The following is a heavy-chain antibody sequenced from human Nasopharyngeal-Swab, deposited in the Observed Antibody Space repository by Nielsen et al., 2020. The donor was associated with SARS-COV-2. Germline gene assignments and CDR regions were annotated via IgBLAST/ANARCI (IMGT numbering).Heavy chain of an antibody. V-gene: IGHV3-48*02. CDR3: ARDISSSAGFDY. Sequence: GESLKISCAASGFTFSSYSMNWVRQAPGKGLEWVSYISSSSSTIHYADSVKGRFTISRDNAKNSLYLQMNSLRDEDTAVYYCARDISSSAGFDYWGQGTLVTVSS. J-gene: IGHJ4*02. CDR2: ISSSSSTI. D-gene: IGHD6-6*01. CDR1: GFTFSSYS.